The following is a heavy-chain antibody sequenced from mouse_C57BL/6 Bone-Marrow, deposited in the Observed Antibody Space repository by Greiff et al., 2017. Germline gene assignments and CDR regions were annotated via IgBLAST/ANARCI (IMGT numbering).Heavy chain of an antibody. CDR1: GFTFSSYG. D-gene: IGHD2-2*01. CDR3: ASGSTMVTNFAY. J-gene: IGHJ3*01. Sequence: EVQLVESGGDLVKPGGSLKLSCAASGFTFSSYGMSWVRQTPDKRLEWVATISSGGSYTYYPDSVKGRFTISRDNAKNTLYLQMSSLKSEDTAMYYCASGSTMVTNFAYWGQGTLVTVSA. CDR2: ISSGGSYT. V-gene: IGHV5-6*01.